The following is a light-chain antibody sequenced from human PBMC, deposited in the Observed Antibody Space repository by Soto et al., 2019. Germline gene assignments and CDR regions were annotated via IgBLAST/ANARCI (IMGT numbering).Light chain of an antibody. Sequence: AIQLTQSPSSLSASVGDRVTITCRASQGISSALAWYQQTPGKPPKLLIYDASSLEIGVPSRFSGSGSVTDFTLTISSLQPEDFATYYCQQFNNSPFTFGPGTKVDIK. CDR2: DAS. CDR3: QQFNNSPFT. CDR1: QGISSA. V-gene: IGKV1D-13*01. J-gene: IGKJ3*01.